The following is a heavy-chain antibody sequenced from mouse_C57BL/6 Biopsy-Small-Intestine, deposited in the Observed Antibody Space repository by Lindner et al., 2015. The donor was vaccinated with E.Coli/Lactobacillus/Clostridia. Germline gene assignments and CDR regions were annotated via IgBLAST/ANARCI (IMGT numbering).Heavy chain of an antibody. J-gene: IGHJ3*01. Sequence: VQLQESGAELVRPGASVTLSCKASGYTFTDYEMHWVKQTPVHGLERIGSFDPETGGTACSQNFKGKAILTADKSSSTAYMELRSLTSEDSAVYYCTNYYGNYGWFTYWGQGTLVTVSA. CDR1: GYTFTDYE. CDR2: FDPETGGT. V-gene: IGHV1-15*01. CDR3: TNYYGNYGWFTY. D-gene: IGHD2-1*01.